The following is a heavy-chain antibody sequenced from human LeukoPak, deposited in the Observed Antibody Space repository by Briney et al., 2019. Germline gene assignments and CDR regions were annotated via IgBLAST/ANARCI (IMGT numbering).Heavy chain of an antibody. V-gene: IGHV3-43*01. Sequence: GGSLRLSCAASGFIFEESTMHWVRQARGKGLEWVSLINWDGGTTSYGGSVKGRFTVSRDNSKNSLYQQMDSLRPEDTALYYCATGDVDSPMNFYYWGQGTLVTVSS. CDR2: INWDGGTT. CDR1: GFIFEEST. CDR3: ATGDVDSPMNFYY. J-gene: IGHJ4*02. D-gene: IGHD3-22*01.